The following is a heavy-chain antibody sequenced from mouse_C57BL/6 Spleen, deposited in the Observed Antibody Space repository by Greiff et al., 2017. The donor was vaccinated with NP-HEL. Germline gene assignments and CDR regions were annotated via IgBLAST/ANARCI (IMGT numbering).Heavy chain of an antibody. CDR2: IDPSDSET. Sequence: QVQLQQPGAELVRPGSSVKLSCKASGYTFTSYWMHWVKQRPIQGLEWIGNIDPSDSETHYNQKFKDKATLTVDKSSSTAYMQLSSLTSEDSAVYYCARLNSSGSYFDYWGQGTTLTVSS. D-gene: IGHD3-2*02. CDR3: ARLNSSGSYFDY. V-gene: IGHV1-52*01. J-gene: IGHJ2*01. CDR1: GYTFTSYW.